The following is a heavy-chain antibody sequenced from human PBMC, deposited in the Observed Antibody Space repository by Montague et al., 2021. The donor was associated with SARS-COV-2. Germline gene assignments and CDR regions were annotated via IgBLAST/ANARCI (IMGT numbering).Heavy chain of an antibody. D-gene: IGHD5-18*01. CDR3: ARETFSGYSYGRGSYYYYYGMDV. J-gene: IGHJ6*02. V-gene: IGHV4-61*02. CDR1: GGSISSGSYD. Sequence: SQTLSLTCTVSGGSISSGSYDWSWIRQPAGKGLEWIGRIYTSGSTNYNPSLKSRVTISVDTSKNQFSLKLSSVTAADTAVYYCARETFSGYSYGRGSYYYYYGMDVWGQGTTVTVSS. CDR2: IYTSGST.